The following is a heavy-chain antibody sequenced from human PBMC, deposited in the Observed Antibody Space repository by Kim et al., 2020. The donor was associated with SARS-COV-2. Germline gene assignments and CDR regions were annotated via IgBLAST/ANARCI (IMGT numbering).Heavy chain of an antibody. D-gene: IGHD2-15*01. CDR2: IWYDGSNK. J-gene: IGHJ4*02. V-gene: IGHV3-33*06. Sequence: LSLTCAASGFTFSSYAMHWVRQAPGKGLEWVAVIWYDGSNKYYADSVKGRFTISRDNSKNTLYLQMNSLRAEDTAVYYCAKGVGTGLFDYWGQGTLVTVSS. CDR3: AKGVGTGLFDY. CDR1: GFTFSSYA.